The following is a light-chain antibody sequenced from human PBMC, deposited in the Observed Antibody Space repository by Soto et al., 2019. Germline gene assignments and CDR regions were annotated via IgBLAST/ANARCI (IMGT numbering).Light chain of an antibody. CDR2: AAP. V-gene: IGKV1-39*01. J-gene: IGKJ4*01. Sequence: DIGMTQSPSSLSASVGDRVTIACRASQSISNYLNWYQHKPGKVPKLLIYAAPSLQSGVPTRFSGSGSGTDFTLTISSLQPEDFATYYCQQSYGTPLTFGGGTKVEIK. CDR1: QSISNY. CDR3: QQSYGTPLT.